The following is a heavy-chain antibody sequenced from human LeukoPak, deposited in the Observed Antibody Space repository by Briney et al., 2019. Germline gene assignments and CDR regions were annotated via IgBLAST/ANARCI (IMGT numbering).Heavy chain of an antibody. CDR3: ARGLNYYDSSGYYYDRDGFD. J-gene: IGHJ4*02. D-gene: IGHD3-22*01. CDR2: IIPIFGTA. CDR1: GGTFSSYA. Sequence: GASVKVSCKASGGTFSSYAISWVRQAPGQGLEWMGRIIPIFGTANYAQKFQGRVTITTDESTSTAYMELSSLRSEDTAVYYCARGLNYYDSSGYYYDRDGFDWGQGTLVTVFS. V-gene: IGHV1-69*05.